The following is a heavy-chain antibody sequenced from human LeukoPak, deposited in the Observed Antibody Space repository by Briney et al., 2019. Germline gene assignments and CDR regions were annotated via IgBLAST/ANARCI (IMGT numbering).Heavy chain of an antibody. CDR3: ARDRAMVRGVNWFEP. V-gene: IGHV3-30*04. CDR2: ISNDGSNI. Sequence: GGSLRLSCAASGFTFSSYAMHWDRQAPGKGLEWVAVISNDGSNIYYAYSVRGRFTISRDKSKNTLYLEMTSLRAEDTAVYFCARDRAMVRGVNWFEPWGQGTLVTVSS. J-gene: IGHJ5*02. D-gene: IGHD3-10*01. CDR1: GFTFSSYA.